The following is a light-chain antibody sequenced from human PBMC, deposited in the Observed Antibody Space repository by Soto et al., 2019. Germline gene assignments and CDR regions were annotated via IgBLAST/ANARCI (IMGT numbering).Light chain of an antibody. Sequence: DIQMTQSPSTLSASIGDRVTITCRASQSISSWLAWYQQKPGKAPKLLIYKASILESGVPSRFSDSGSGTEFSLTISSLQPEDFANYYCQQYNTYWTFAQGTKVEIK. V-gene: IGKV1-5*03. CDR2: KAS. J-gene: IGKJ1*01. CDR1: QSISSW. CDR3: QQYNTYWT.